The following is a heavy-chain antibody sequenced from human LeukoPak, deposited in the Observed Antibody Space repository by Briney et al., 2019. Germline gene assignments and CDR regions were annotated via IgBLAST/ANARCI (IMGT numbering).Heavy chain of an antibody. J-gene: IGHJ5*02. CDR1: GFTFSSYA. V-gene: IGHV3-23*01. CDR2: ISGSGGST. CDR3: AKNWVASSWFNWFDP. D-gene: IGHD6-13*01. Sequence: GGSLRLSCAASGFTFSSYAMSWVRQAPGKGLEWVSAISGSGGSTRYADSVKGRFTISRDNSKNTLYLQMNSLRVEDTAVYYCAKNWVASSWFNWFDPWGQGTLVTVSS.